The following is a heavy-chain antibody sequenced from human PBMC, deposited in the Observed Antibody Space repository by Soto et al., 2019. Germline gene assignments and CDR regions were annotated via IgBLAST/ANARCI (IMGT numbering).Heavy chain of an antibody. D-gene: IGHD6-25*01. J-gene: IGHJ4*01. CDR2: INWNGASA. V-gene: IGHV3-20*04. CDR3: ARGLNKAALSFEY. Sequence: GGSLRLACPFSGFAFVNYAMSWVRQAPGKGLEWISGINWNGASAGYADSVKGRFTISRDNAKNSLYLQMNSLRAEDTALYYCARGLNKAALSFEYWGQGTLVTVSS. CDR1: GFAFVNYA.